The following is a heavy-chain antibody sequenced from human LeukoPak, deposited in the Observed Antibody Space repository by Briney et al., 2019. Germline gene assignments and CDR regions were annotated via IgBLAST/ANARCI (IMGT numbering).Heavy chain of an antibody. CDR2: ISYDGSNK. Sequence: PGGSLRLSCAASGFTFSSYAMHWVRQAPGNGLEWVAVISYDGSNKYYADSAKGRFTISRDNSKNTLYLQMNSLRAEDTAVYYCARETMIVVLDYWGQGTLVTVSA. CDR3: ARETMIVVLDY. CDR1: GFTFSSYA. J-gene: IGHJ4*02. V-gene: IGHV3-30-3*01. D-gene: IGHD3-22*01.